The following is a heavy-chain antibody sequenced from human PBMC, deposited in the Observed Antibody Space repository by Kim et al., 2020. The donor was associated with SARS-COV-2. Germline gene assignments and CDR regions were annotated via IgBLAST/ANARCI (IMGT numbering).Heavy chain of an antibody. CDR2: MSYTGST. CDR3: ARAQLPKDWFDP. J-gene: IGHJ5*02. CDR1: GGSMSSYF. D-gene: IGHD1-1*01. Sequence: SETLSLTCTVSGGSMSSYFWSWIRQSPGKGLEWIGYMSYTGSTNYSPSLKSRVTISIDMSKNQFSLNVTSITAADTAVYFFARAQLPKDWFDPWGQGTLVTVSS. V-gene: IGHV4-59*01.